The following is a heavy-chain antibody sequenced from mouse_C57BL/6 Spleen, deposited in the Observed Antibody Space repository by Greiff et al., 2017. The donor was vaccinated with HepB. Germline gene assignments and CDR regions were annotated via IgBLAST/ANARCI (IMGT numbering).Heavy chain of an antibody. CDR2: IYPRSGNT. J-gene: IGHJ3*01. Sequence: QVQLQQSGAELARPGASVKLSCKASGYTFTSYGISWVKQRTGQGLEWIGEIYPRSGNTYYNEKFKGKATLTADKSSSTAYMELRSLTSEDSAVYFCARSSGDYGRPAWFAYWGQGTLVTVSA. CDR1: GYTFTSYG. V-gene: IGHV1-81*01. D-gene: IGHD1-1*01. CDR3: ARSSGDYGRPAWFAY.